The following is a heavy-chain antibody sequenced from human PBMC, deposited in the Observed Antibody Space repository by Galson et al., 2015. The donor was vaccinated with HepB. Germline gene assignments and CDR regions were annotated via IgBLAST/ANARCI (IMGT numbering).Heavy chain of an antibody. Sequence: SCAASGFTFSNYAMHWVRQAPGQGLEWMGRINPNSGGTNYAQKFQGRVTMTRDTSISTAYMELSRLRSDDTVVYYCARENGEYGSGSYPSSLDYWGQGTLVTVSS. CDR1: GFTFSNYA. CDR2: INPNSGGT. D-gene: IGHD3-10*01. J-gene: IGHJ4*02. V-gene: IGHV1-2*05. CDR3: ARENGEYGSGSYPSSLDY.